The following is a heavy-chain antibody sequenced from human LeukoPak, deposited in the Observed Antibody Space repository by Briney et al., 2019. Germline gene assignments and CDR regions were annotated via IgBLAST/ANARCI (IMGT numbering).Heavy chain of an antibody. V-gene: IGHV3-7*01. CDR2: INKDGSKK. CDR1: GFTFSNDW. D-gene: IGHD6-19*01. J-gene: IGHJ3*02. CDR3: ARDTSPSSSSSYFDAFDM. Sequence: GGALRLSCASSGFTFSNDWMTWGRQAQGKGLEWVANINKDGSKKNYVDSVKGRFTISRDNSKNSLFLQMNSLRAEDTAIYYCARDTSPSSSSSYFDAFDMWGQGTMVTVSS.